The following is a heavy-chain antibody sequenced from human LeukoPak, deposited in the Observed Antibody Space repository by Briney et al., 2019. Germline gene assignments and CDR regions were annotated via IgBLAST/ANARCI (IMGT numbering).Heavy chain of an antibody. CDR1: GFTFSSNW. CDR2: INQDGSVK. CDR3: VVTTRSYPFDY. V-gene: IGHV3-7*01. J-gene: IGHJ4*02. D-gene: IGHD4-23*01. Sequence: GGSLRLSCAASGFTFSSNWMCWVRQDPGKGLEWVANINQDGSVKNYVDSVKGRFTISRDNAKNSLYLQMSSLRAADTAVYYCVVTTRSYPFDYWGQGTLVTVSS.